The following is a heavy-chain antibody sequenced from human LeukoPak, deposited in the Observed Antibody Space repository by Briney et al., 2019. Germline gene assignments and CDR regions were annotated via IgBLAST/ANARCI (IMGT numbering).Heavy chain of an antibody. J-gene: IGHJ6*02. Sequence: SVKVSCKASGGTFSSYAISWVRQAPGQGLEWMGRIIPIFRIANYAQKFQGRVTITADKSTSTAYMELSSLRSEDTAVYYCARDLTRDGYNHDVRYGMDVWGQGTTVTVSS. CDR1: GGTFSSYA. CDR2: IIPIFRIA. D-gene: IGHD5-24*01. CDR3: ARDLTRDGYNHDVRYGMDV. V-gene: IGHV1-69*04.